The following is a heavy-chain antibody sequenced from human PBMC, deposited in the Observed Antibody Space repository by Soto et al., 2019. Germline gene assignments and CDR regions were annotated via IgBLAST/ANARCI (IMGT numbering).Heavy chain of an antibody. CDR2: IYWDDDK. CDR3: AHAGDYDLLTFDH. D-gene: IGHD4-17*01. J-gene: IGHJ4*02. V-gene: IGHV2-5*02. Sequence: QITLKESGPTLVRPAQTLTLTCDFSGFSLSTYHMGVAWIRQPPGKALEWLALIYWDDDKRYSPSLKDRFAISKGTSSNQVVLTITNVDPGDTATYFCAHAGDYDLLTFDHWGPGTLVTVSS. CDR1: GFSLSTYHMG.